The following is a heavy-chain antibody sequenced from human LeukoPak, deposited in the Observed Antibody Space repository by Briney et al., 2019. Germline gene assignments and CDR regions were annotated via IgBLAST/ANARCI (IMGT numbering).Heavy chain of an antibody. CDR2: IHHSGST. CDR3: ARVRDGYNSYNWFDP. V-gene: IGHV4-30-2*01. CDR1: GGSISSGGYS. D-gene: IGHD5-24*01. J-gene: IGHJ5*02. Sequence: SETLSLTCAVSGGSISSGGYSWSWIRQPPGKGLEWIGYIHHSGSTYYNPSLKSRVTISVDRSKNQFSLKLSSVTAADTAVYYCARVRDGYNSYNWFDPWGQGTLVTVSS.